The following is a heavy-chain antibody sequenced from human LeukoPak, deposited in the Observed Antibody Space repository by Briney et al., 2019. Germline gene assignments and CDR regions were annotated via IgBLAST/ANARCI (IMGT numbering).Heavy chain of an antibody. CDR1: GFTFSSYG. D-gene: IGHD5-12*01. Sequence: GGSLRLSCAASGFTFSSYGMHWVRQAPGKGLEWVAVISYDGSNKYYADSVKGRFTISRDNSKNTLYLQMNSLRAEDTVVYYCAKDVSRSGYDSVFDYWGQGTLVTVSS. J-gene: IGHJ4*02. V-gene: IGHV3-30*18. CDR3: AKDVSRSGYDSVFDY. CDR2: ISYDGSNK.